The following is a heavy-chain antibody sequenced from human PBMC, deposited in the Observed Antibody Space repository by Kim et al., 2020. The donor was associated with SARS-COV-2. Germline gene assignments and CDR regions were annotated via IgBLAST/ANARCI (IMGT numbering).Heavy chain of an antibody. CDR2: K. D-gene: IGHD7-27*01. J-gene: IGHJ6*02. V-gene: IGHV3-33*01. CDR3: ARANRDYGMDV. Sequence: KCNADAVKGRFTNCRDKYKNTRYLQMNSLRAEDTAVYYCARANRDYGMDVWGQGTTVTVSS.